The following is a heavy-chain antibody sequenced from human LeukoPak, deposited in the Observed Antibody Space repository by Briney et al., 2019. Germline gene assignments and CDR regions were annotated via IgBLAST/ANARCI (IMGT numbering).Heavy chain of an antibody. CDR1: SVAISIVSYD. CDR3: ARRGQAAGSKGSFDY. V-gene: IGHV4-39*01. Sequence: SETLSLTSAVSSVAISIVSYDCGSTSHPPGEWRASTRSIDYSGTTYYNPSLTSRVTISVDTSKNQFTLKLSSVTAADTAVYYCARRGQAAGSKGSFDYWAQGTLVTVSS. J-gene: IGHJ4*02. D-gene: IGHD6-13*01. CDR2: IDYSGTT.